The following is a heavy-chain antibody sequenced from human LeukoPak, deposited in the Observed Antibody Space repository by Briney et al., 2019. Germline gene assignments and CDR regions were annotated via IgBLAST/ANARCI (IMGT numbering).Heavy chain of an antibody. J-gene: IGHJ4*02. CDR2: ISGSGGST. CDR1: GFTFSSYG. D-gene: IGHD4/OR15-4a*01. Sequence: PGGSLRLSCAASGFTFSSYGMSWVRQAPGKGLEWVSAISGSGGSTYYADSVKGRFTISRDNSKNTLYLQMNSLRAEDTAVYYCARDQEYGDNFASCFDYWGQGTLVTVSS. CDR3: ARDQEYGDNFASCFDY. V-gene: IGHV3-23*01.